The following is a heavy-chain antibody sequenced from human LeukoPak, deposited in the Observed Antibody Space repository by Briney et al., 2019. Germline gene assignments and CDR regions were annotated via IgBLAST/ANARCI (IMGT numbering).Heavy chain of an antibody. Sequence: PGGSLRLSCATSGLTFSDAWMTWVRQAPGRGLEWLGRTKSNADGGTTDYAVPVKGRFSISRDDSKNTMYLQMNSLKTEDTGVYYCTTGFDGIAVGSHKPSDYWGQGTLVTVSS. D-gene: IGHD6-19*01. CDR3: TTGFDGIAVGSHKPSDY. V-gene: IGHV3-15*01. CDR2: TKSNADGGTT. J-gene: IGHJ4*02. CDR1: GLTFSDAW.